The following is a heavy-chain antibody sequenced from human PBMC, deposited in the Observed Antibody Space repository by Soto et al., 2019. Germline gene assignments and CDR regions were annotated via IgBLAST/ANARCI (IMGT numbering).Heavy chain of an antibody. D-gene: IGHD2-2*01. Sequence: EVQLVESGGGLVQPGESLRLSCVVSGLTFSNYWMSWVRQAPGKGLEWVANINRDGSETYYVDSVKGRFTISRDNIKNSLYLQMTSLRAEDTAVYYCARPARECSSPGCANWGGGTLVTVSS. V-gene: IGHV3-7*01. CDR3: ARPARECSSPGCAN. J-gene: IGHJ4*02. CDR1: GLTFSNYW. CDR2: INRDGSET.